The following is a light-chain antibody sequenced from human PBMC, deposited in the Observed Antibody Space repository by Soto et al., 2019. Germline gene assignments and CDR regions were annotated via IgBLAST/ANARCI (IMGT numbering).Light chain of an antibody. Sequence: DIQLTQSPSFLSASVGDRVTITCRASQGVSSFLAWYQKKPGKAPQLLIYAASTLQSGVPSRFSGSGSGTEFTLTISSLQPEDFATYYCQQVKSYPLAFGGGTKVEIK. V-gene: IGKV1-9*01. J-gene: IGKJ4*01. CDR3: QQVKSYPLA. CDR2: AAS. CDR1: QGVSSF.